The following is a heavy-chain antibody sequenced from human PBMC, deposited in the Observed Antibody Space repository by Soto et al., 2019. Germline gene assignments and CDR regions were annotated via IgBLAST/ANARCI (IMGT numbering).Heavy chain of an antibody. V-gene: IGHV3-21*01. D-gene: IGHD2-15*01. J-gene: IGHJ4*02. CDR1: GFTFSSYS. CDR2: ISSSSSYI. CDR3: ASYCSGGSCYSDY. Sequence: GGSLRLSCAASGFTFSSYSMNWVRQAPGKGLEWVSSISSSSSYIYYADSVKGRFTISRDNAKNPLYLQMNSLRAEDTAVYYCASYCSGGSCYSDYWGQGTLVTVSS.